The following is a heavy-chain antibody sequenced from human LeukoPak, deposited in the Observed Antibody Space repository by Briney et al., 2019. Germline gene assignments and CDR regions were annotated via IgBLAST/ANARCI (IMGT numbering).Heavy chain of an antibody. CDR3: VRGYNSFDY. D-gene: IGHD3-22*01. CDR2: SRIKADGYIT. Sequence: GGSLRLSCATSGFTFSDHYLDWIRQAPGKGLEWVGRSRIKADGYITQYAASVKDRFTISRDDTKASLYLHMNSLSTEDTAVCYCVRGYNSFDYWGQGSLVTVSS. CDR1: GFTFSDHY. V-gene: IGHV3-72*01. J-gene: IGHJ4*02.